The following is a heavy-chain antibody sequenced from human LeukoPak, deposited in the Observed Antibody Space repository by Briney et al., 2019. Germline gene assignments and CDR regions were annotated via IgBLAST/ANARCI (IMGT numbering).Heavy chain of an antibody. CDR2: IKEDGSQK. Sequence: GGSLRLSCAASGFTFSSFWMTWVRQAPGKGLEWVANIKEDGSQKYHVDSVKGRFTISRDNSKNTLYLQMNSLRPEDTAVYYCARDRGGYYEIRYFDLWGRGTLVTVSS. CDR1: GFTFSSFW. J-gene: IGHJ2*01. D-gene: IGHD3-22*01. CDR3: ARDRGGYYEIRYFDL. V-gene: IGHV3-7*01.